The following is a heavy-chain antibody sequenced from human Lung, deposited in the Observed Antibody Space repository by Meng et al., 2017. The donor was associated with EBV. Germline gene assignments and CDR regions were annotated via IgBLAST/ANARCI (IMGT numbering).Heavy chain of an antibody. V-gene: IGHV1-2*06. CDR3: ARDTSTWFDP. CDR2: INPNSGGT. CDR1: GYTFTGYY. J-gene: IGHJ5*02. Sequence: VQVWQSGAEVKKPGAVVKVYCKASGYTFTGYYLHWVRQAPGQGLEWMGRINPNSGGTNYAQKFQGRVTMTRDTSISTAYMELSRLRSDDTAVYYCARDTSTWFDPWGQGTLVTVSS.